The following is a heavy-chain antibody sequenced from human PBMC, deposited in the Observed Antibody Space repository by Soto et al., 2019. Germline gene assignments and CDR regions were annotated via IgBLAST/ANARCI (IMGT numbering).Heavy chain of an antibody. Sequence: ASAKICWKAARYAITRYSMYWGRQCPGQRLEWMGWINAGNGNTKYSQKFQGRVTITRDTSASTAYMELSSLRSEDPAVYYCSRLRLGELSDVYAFDIWGQGTMVTVAS. V-gene: IGHV1-3*01. CDR2: INAGNGNT. J-gene: IGHJ3*02. D-gene: IGHD3-16*02. CDR3: SRLRLGELSDVYAFDI. CDR1: RYAITRYS.